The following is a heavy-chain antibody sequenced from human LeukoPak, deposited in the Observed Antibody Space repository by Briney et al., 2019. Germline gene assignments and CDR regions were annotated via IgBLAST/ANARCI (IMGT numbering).Heavy chain of an antibody. CDR1: GGSISGYY. CDR2: INHSGST. V-gene: IGHV4-34*01. CDR3: ARGRGYDFWSGYYYYYYMDV. D-gene: IGHD3-3*01. Sequence: SETLSLTCTVSGGSISGYYWSWIRQPPGKGLEWIGEINHSGSTNYNPSLKSRVTISVDTSKNQFSLKLSSVTAADTAVYYCARGRGYDFWSGYYYYYYMDVWGKGTTVTVSS. J-gene: IGHJ6*03.